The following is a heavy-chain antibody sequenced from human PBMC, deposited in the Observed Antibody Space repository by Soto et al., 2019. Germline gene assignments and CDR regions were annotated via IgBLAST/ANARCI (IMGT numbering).Heavy chain of an antibody. J-gene: IGHJ4*02. V-gene: IGHV3-7*04. CDR1: GFSFSSCW. Sequence: GGPLRLSSAASGFSFSSCWMNWVRQAPGKGPERVANIKQDGSDNNYVDSVKGRFTTSRDNAKNSLYLQMTSLRAEGTAVYYCARASRSGNTGYALDYWGQGSLVTVSS. CDR3: ARASRSGNTGYALDY. D-gene: IGHD5-12*01. CDR2: IKQDGSDN.